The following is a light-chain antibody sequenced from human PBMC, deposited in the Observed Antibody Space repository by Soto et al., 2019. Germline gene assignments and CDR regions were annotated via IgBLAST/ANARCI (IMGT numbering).Light chain of an antibody. CDR1: QGVANY. Sequence: DIQLTQSPSFLAASVGDRVTITCRASQGVANYFAWYQQKPGKAPSLLIYAASTLQGGVPSRFSGSGSGTDFTLTISRLEPEDFGVYYCQQYSSSPLTFGGGAKVEIK. V-gene: IGKV1-9*01. CDR2: AAS. J-gene: IGKJ4*01. CDR3: QQYSSSPLT.